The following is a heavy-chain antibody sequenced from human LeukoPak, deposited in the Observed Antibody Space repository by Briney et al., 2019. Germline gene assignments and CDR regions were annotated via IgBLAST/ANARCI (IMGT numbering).Heavy chain of an antibody. CDR3: ARDHRFAFDY. CDR2: IRGTEI. D-gene: IGHD3-16*01. V-gene: IGHV3-48*02. Sequence: GGSLRLSCAASGFTFSDYSMNWVRHAPGKGLEWVSYIRGTEIYYAGSVKGRFTISRDNAKNSLYLQMDGLRDEDTAVYYCARDHRFAFDYWGQGALVTVSS. CDR1: GFTFSDYS. J-gene: IGHJ4*02.